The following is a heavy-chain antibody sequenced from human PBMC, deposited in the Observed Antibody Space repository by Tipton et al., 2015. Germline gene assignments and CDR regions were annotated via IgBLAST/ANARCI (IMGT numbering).Heavy chain of an antibody. CDR1: GGSFSTYY. Sequence: TLSLTCAVSGGSFSTYYWSWIRQPPGKGLEWIAEITHSGSTNYNPSLKSRVTISVDTSKTQFSLHLSSVTAADTAVYYCARARGRHGGLFDSWGQGILVTVSS. CDR3: ARARGRHGGLFDS. D-gene: IGHD4-23*01. J-gene: IGHJ4*02. V-gene: IGHV4-34*01. CDR2: ITHSGST.